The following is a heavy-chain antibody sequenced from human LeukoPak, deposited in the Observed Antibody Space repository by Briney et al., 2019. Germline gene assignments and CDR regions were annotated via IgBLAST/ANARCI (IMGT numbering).Heavy chain of an antibody. D-gene: IGHD2-8*01. CDR1: GYTFTGYY. CDR3: AKILTLGVEMVYAIGDAFDI. J-gene: IGHJ3*02. CDR2: INPNSGGT. V-gene: IGHV1-2*02. Sequence: EASVKVSCKASGYTFTGYYMHWVRQAPGQGLEWMGWINPNSGGTNYAQKFQGRVTMTRDTSISTAYMELSRLRSDDTAVYYCAKILTLGVEMVYAIGDAFDIWGQGTMVTVSS.